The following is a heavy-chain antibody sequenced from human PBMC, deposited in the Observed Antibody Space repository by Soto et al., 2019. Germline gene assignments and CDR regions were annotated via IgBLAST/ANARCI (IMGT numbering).Heavy chain of an antibody. J-gene: IGHJ3*02. CDR3: ARSRCYVSSWDAFDI. V-gene: IGHV1-69*01. CDR1: GGTFSSYA. CDR2: IIPIFGTA. Sequence: QVQLVQSGAEVKKPGSSVKVSCKASGGTFSSYAISWVRQAPGQGLEWMGGIIPIFGTANYAQKFQGRVTITADESTSTAYMELSSVRSEDTGVDYCARSRCYVSSWDAFDIWGQGTMVTVSS. D-gene: IGHD3-22*01.